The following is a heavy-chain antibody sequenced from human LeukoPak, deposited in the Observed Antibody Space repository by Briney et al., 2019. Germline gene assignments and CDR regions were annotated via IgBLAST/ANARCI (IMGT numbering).Heavy chain of an antibody. Sequence: GGSLRLSCTASGFTFSSYAMSWVRQAPGKGLEWVSAISGSGGSTYYADSVKGRFTISRDNSKNTLYLQMNSLRAEDTAVYYCAKGRGYSSGYYYWGQGTLVTVSS. J-gene: IGHJ4*02. D-gene: IGHD3-22*01. CDR2: ISGSGGST. CDR1: GFTFSSYA. V-gene: IGHV3-23*01. CDR3: AKGRGYSSGYYY.